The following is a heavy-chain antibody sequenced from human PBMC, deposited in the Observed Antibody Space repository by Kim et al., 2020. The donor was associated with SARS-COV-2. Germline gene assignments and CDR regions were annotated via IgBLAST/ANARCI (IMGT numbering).Heavy chain of an antibody. V-gene: IGHV4-59*01. J-gene: IGHJ4*02. CDR3: ARDSSYSPYYFDY. Sequence: YSPSLKSRVTISVDTSKNQFSLKLSSVTAADTAVYYCARDSSYSPYYFDYWGQGTLVTVSS. D-gene: IGHD6-13*01.